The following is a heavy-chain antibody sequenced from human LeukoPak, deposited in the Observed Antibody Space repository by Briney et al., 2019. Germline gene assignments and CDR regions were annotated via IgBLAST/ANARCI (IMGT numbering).Heavy chain of an antibody. D-gene: IGHD3-3*01. J-gene: IGHJ4*02. V-gene: IGHV3-7*03. CDR1: GIIITSYW. Sequence: GGSLRLSCAASGIIITSYWMSWVRQTPGKGLEWVANIKQDGSEKNYVDSVKGRFSIFRDNARNSLYLQMNSLRAEDTAVYYCVGANYEGICDYWGQGTLVTVSS. CDR2: IKQDGSEK. CDR3: VGANYEGICDY.